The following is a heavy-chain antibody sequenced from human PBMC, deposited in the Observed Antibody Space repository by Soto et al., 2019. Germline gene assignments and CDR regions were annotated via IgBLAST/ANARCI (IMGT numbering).Heavy chain of an antibody. V-gene: IGHV3-53*01. CDR3: ARDRVESGYPEYFQH. J-gene: IGHJ1*01. CDR1: GFTVSSNY. Sequence: EVQLVESGGGLIQPGGSLRLSCAASGFTVSSNYMSWVRQAPGKGLEWVSVIYSGGSTYYADSVKGRFTISRDNSKKTLYLKMNSLRAEDTAVYYFARDRVESGYPEYFQHWGQGTLVTVSS. CDR2: IYSGGST. D-gene: IGHD3-22*01.